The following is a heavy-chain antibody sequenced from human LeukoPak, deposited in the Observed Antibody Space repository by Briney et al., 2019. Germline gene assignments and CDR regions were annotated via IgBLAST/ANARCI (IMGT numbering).Heavy chain of an antibody. CDR1: GFTFSSYG. CDR3: AKGDFWSADY. V-gene: IGHV3-30*18. Sequence: GGSLRLSCVASGFTFSSYGMHWVRQAPGKGLEWVAVILYDGNNKYYADSVKGRFTISRDNSKNTLYLQMNSLRAEDTAVYYCAKGDFWSADYWGQGTLVTVSS. CDR2: ILYDGNNK. D-gene: IGHD3-3*01. J-gene: IGHJ4*02.